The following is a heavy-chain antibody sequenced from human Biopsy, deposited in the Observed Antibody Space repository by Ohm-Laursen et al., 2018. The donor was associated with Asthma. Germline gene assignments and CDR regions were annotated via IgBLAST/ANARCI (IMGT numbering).Heavy chain of an antibody. CDR2: VYWTGST. CDR3: VRAVRNEQWLAPFDY. CDR1: GGSISSGGYY. J-gene: IGHJ4*02. D-gene: IGHD6-19*01. V-gene: IGHV4-61*08. Sequence: SETLSLTCTVSGGSISSGGYYWSWIRQHPGKGLEWMGYVYWTGSTNYNPSLKSRITMSVDTSKNRMFLELTSVTAADTAIYYCVRAVRNEQWLAPFDYWGQGKPVTVSS.